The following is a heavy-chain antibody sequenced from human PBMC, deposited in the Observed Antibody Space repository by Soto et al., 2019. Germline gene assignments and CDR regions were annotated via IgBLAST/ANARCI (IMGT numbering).Heavy chain of an antibody. CDR2: IGRVSTYI. V-gene: IGHV3-21*02. Sequence: QLVESGGGLVKPGGSLRLSCVASGFPFSSFSLNWIRQAPGKGLEWVSSIGRVSTYIYYADSVRGRFTVSRDNAKNSVYLPMNGLTAEESGIYYCARVTAGSGSYQIDLWGQGTLVTVSS. CDR3: ARVTAGSGSYQIDL. D-gene: IGHD3-10*01. J-gene: IGHJ4*02. CDR1: GFPFSSFS.